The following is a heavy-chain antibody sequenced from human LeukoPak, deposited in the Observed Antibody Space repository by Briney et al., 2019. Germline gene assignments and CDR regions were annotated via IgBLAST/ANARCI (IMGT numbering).Heavy chain of an antibody. J-gene: IGHJ4*02. CDR2: INPNSGGT. V-gene: IGHV1-2*02. D-gene: IGHD3-3*01. CDR3: ARVDLPTYYDFWSGQNPGYYFDY. CDR1: GYTFTGYY. Sequence: ASVKVSCKASGYTFTGYYMHWVRQAPGQGLEWMGWINPNSGGTNYAQKFQGRVTMTRDTSISTAYMELSRLRSDDTAVHYCARVDLPTYYDFWSGQNPGYYFDYWGQGTLVTVSS.